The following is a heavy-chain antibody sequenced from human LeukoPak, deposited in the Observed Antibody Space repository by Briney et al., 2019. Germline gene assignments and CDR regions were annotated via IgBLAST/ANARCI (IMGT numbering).Heavy chain of an antibody. CDR1: GYTFASYD. J-gene: IGHJ4*02. CDR2: VNPNSGNT. D-gene: IGHD4-23*01. CDR3: ARRVRDYGGSYYFDY. Sequence: ASVKVSCKASGYTFASYDINWVRQATGQGLEWMGWVNPNSGNTGYAQKFQGRVTITRNTSISTAYMELSSLRSEDTAVYYCARRVRDYGGSYYFDYWGQGTLVTVSS. V-gene: IGHV1-8*03.